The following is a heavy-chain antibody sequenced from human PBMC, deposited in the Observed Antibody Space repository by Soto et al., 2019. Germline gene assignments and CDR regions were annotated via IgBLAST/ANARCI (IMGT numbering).Heavy chain of an antibody. CDR3: ALCLLGDFWSGYXGHYYYGMDV. CDR1: GGSFSVYY. D-gene: IGHD3-3*01. Sequence: PSDTLSLTCAVYGGSFSVYYWSWIRQPPGKGLEWIGEINHSGSTNYNPALKSRGTISVDTSKNQFSLKLSSVTAADPAVSYCALCLLGDFWSGYXGHYYYGMDVWGQGTTVTVSS. V-gene: IGHV4-34*01. CDR2: INHSGST. J-gene: IGHJ6*02.